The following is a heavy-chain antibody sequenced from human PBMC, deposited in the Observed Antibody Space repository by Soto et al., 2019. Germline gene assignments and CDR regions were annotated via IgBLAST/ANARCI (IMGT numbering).Heavy chain of an antibody. CDR2: ITPILGTA. D-gene: IGHD3-3*01. V-gene: IGHV1-69*01. Sequence: ASGNVSCKDSGGTFSCYALSWVRQAPGQGLGWRGGITPILGTANHAQKFQGRVTITADESTRTAYMGLSSLRSEDTAVYNRARLRFLEWPKGRFDPWGQGSLVTVSS. CDR1: GGTFSCYA. CDR3: ARLRFLEWPKGRFDP. J-gene: IGHJ5*02.